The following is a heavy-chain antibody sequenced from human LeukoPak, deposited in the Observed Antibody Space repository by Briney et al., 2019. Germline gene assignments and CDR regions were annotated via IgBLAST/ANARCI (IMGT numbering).Heavy chain of an antibody. CDR1: GFTFGDYT. CDR2: ISWDGAFT. J-gene: IGHJ4*01. V-gene: IGHV3-43*01. CDR3: AKDLKSHRSMTYYLDN. Sequence: PGRSLRLSRAASGFTFGDYTMHWVRQVPGKGQEKVSLISWDGAFTYYADSVMGRFIVSRDNSKSALYLHMNSLRPEDTALYYCAKDLKSHRSMTYYLDNRGHATMVTVSS. D-gene: IGHD3-9*01.